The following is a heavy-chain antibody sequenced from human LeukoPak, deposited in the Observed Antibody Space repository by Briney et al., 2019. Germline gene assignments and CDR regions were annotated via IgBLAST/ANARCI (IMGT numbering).Heavy chain of an antibody. CDR3: AKGTYYDFWSGSLNDY. Sequence: GGSLRLSCAASGFVFSGYSINWVRQAPGKGLEWVSYISESSSHTYYVDSVKGRFTISRDNSKNTLYLQMNSLRSEDTAVYYCAKGTYYDFWSGSLNDYWGQGTLVTVSS. CDR2: ISESSSHT. CDR1: GFVFSGYS. V-gene: IGHV3-21*04. J-gene: IGHJ4*02. D-gene: IGHD3-3*01.